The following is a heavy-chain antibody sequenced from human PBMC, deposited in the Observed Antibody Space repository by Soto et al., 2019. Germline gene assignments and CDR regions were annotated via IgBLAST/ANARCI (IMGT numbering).Heavy chain of an antibody. CDR2: ISGSSDRT. Sequence: EVQVLESGGDLVQPGGSLRLSCAASGFTIRNYAMSWVRQVPGKALEWVSGISGSSDRTYYADFVKGRFTISKDTSSNTLHLEMNSLRVEDTAVYHCEGSLTWGPGTMVTVSS. CDR3: EGSLT. CDR1: GFTIRNYA. J-gene: IGHJ3*01. D-gene: IGHD3-9*01. V-gene: IGHV3-23*01.